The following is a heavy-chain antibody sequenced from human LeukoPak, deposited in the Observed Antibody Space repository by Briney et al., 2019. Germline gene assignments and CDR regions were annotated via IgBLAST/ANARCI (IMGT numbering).Heavy chain of an antibody. CDR3: ARVGAQSSGWWRYYFDY. J-gene: IGHJ4*02. V-gene: IGHV1-3*01. CDR2: INAGNGNT. Sequence: GASVKVSCKASGYTFTSYAMHWVRQAPGQRLEWMGWINAGNGNTKYSQKFQGRVTITRDTSASTAYMELSSLRSEDTAVYYCARVGAQSSGWWRYYFDYWGQGTLVTVSS. D-gene: IGHD6-19*01. CDR1: GYTFTSYA.